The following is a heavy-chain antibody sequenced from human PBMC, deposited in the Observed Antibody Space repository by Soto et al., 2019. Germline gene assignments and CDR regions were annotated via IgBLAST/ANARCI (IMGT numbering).Heavy chain of an antibody. CDR3: ARVGYCSGGRCYPAYYGMDV. J-gene: IGHJ6*02. V-gene: IGHV4-4*02. CDR2: IHHSGST. CDR1: GGPISSSDW. Sequence: QVQLRESGPGLVQPSGTLSLTCAVSGGPISSSDWWSWVRQPPGKGLEWIGQIHHSGSTSNNPSLRSRVTISVDESKNQFSLKLSSATAADTAVYYCARVGYCSGGRCYPAYYGMDVWGQGTTVTVSS. D-gene: IGHD2-15*01.